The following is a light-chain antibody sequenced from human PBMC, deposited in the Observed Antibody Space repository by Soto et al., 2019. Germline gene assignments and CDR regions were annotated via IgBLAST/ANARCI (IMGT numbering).Light chain of an antibody. V-gene: IGKV1-17*03. CDR1: QGIGNS. CDR3: LQHNTFPFT. J-gene: IGKJ3*01. Sequence: DIQMTQSPSAVSASVGGRVSISCRASQGIGNSLAWFQQKPGEVPKRLIYAASILQSGVPSRFSGSGSGTEFTLTIRSLQPEDFATYFCLQHNTFPFTFGPGTKVDVK. CDR2: AAS.